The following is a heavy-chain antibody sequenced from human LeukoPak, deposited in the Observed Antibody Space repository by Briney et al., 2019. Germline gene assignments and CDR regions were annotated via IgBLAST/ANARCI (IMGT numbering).Heavy chain of an antibody. J-gene: IGHJ6*02. CDR1: GFTFTGYY. D-gene: IGHD2-21*01. Sequence: ASVKVSCKASGFTFTGYYLHWVRQAPGQGLEWMGWINPNNHGIKYAQKFQGRVTMTTDTSTSTAFMELRSLRSDDSAVYYCARTLFNVQDAYYYYGMNVWGQGTTVTVSS. CDR2: INPNNHGI. V-gene: IGHV1-2*02. CDR3: ARTLFNVQDAYYYYGMNV.